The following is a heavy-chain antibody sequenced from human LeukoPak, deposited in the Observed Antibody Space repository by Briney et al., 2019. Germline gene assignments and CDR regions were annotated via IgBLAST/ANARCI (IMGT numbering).Heavy chain of an antibody. J-gene: IGHJ3*02. CDR3: ARGPSIAARYDAFDI. D-gene: IGHD6-6*01. V-gene: IGHV3-48*02. Sequence: GGSLRLSCAASGFTFSTYSMNWVRQAPGKGLEWVSYITSSSTTMYYTDSVKGRFTISRDNAKNSLYLQMNSLRDEDTAVYYCARGPSIAARYDAFDIWGQGTMVTVSS. CDR2: ITSSSTTM. CDR1: GFTFSTYS.